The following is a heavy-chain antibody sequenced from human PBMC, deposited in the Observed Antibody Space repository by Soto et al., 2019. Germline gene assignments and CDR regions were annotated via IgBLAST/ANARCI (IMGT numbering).Heavy chain of an antibody. CDR3: ARSTFFIGGSCYSYHYYMAF. J-gene: IGHJ6*03. D-gene: IGHD2-15*01. CDR1: GGTFSSYT. CDR2: IIPILGIA. Sequence: GASVKVSCKASGGTFSSYTISWVRQAPGQGLEWMGRIIPILGIANYAQKFQGRVTITADKSTSTAYMELSSLRPEDTAVYYCARSTFFIGGSCYSYHYYMAFRAKGTTVPVSS. V-gene: IGHV1-69*02.